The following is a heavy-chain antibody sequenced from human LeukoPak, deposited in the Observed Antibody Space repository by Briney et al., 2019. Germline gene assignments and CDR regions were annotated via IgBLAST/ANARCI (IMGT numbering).Heavy chain of an antibody. J-gene: IGHJ6*03. CDR2: SNPIFGTA. D-gene: IGHD2-2*03. CDR3: AREWGGYCSSTSFYRSRTEYYMDV. Sequence: PSVKVSCKASGGTFSSYAISWVRQAPGQGLELKGGSNPIFGTANYEQTFQGRGTITTDESTSTAYMELSSLRSEDTAVYYCAREWGGYCSSTSFYRSRTEYYMDVWGKGITVTVSS. CDR1: GGTFSSYA. V-gene: IGHV1-69*05.